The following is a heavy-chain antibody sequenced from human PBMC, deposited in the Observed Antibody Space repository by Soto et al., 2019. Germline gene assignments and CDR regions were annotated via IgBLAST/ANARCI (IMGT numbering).Heavy chain of an antibody. D-gene: IGHD6-19*01. J-gene: IGHJ4*02. CDR2: IIPILGIA. CDR1: GGTFSSYT. Sequence: QVQLVQSGAEVKKPGSSVKVSCKASGGTFSSYTISWVRQAPGQGLEWMGRIIPILGIANYAQKFQGRVTITADKSTSTAYMELSSLRSEDTAVYYCARSPTRDTAVAGGYWGQGTLVTVSS. V-gene: IGHV1-69*02. CDR3: ARSPTRDTAVAGGY.